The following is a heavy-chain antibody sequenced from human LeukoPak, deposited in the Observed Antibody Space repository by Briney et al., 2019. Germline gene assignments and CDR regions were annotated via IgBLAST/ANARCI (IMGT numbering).Heavy chain of an antibody. CDR1: GYSISTGYY. CDR3: ARVIAAAGTGWVDY. D-gene: IGHD6-13*01. CDR2: VFHSGST. V-gene: IGHV4-38-2*01. J-gene: IGHJ4*02. Sequence: PSETLSPTCAVSGYSISTGYYWGWIRQPPGKALEWIGNVFHSGSTYYNPSLKSRVTMSVDTSKNQFSLKLTSVTAADTAVYYCARVIAAAGTGWVDYWGQGTLVTVSS.